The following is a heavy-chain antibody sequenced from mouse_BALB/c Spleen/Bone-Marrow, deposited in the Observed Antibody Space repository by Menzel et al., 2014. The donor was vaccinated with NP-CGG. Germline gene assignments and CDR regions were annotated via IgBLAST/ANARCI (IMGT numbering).Heavy chain of an antibody. V-gene: IGHV1-54*01. CDR1: GYAFTDYL. D-gene: IGHD2-3*01. CDR3: ARYDGYFDY. CDR2: INPGSGST. Sequence: VKLQESGAELVRPGTSVKVSCKASGYAFTDYLMEWLKQRPGQALEWIGVINPGSGSTNYNEKFKDKATLTADKSSSTAYIQLSSLTSDDSAVYFCARYDGYFDYWGQGTILTVSS. J-gene: IGHJ2*01.